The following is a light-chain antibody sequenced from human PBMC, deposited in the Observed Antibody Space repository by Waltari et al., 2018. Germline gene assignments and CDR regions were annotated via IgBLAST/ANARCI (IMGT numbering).Light chain of an antibody. V-gene: IGKV3-20*01. CDR1: QGVGKY. Sequence: EIVLMQSPGTLSLSPGERATLSCRASQGVGKYLAWYQRRPGQAPRLLLYHASIRATGIPDRFSGSGFGTNFSLTISRLGPGNFAVYYCQKYDFLPATFGQGTTVEIK. CDR3: QKYDFLPAT. J-gene: IGKJ1*01. CDR2: HAS.